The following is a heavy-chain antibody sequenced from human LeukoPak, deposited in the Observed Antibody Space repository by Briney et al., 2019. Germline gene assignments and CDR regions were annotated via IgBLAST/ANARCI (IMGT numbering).Heavy chain of an antibody. J-gene: IGHJ6*02. D-gene: IGHD1-14*01. CDR1: GGSFSGYY. V-gene: IGHV4-34*01. Sequence: SETLSLTGAVYGGSFSGYYWSWIRQPPGKGLEWIGEINHSGSTNCNPSLKSRVTISVDTSKNQFSLKLSSVTAADTAVYYCARINPPYYYYGMDVWGQGTTVTVSS. CDR2: INHSGST. CDR3: ARINPPYYYYGMDV.